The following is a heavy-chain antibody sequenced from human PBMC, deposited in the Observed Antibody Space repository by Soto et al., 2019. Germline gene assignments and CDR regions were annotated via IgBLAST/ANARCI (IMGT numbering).Heavy chain of an antibody. J-gene: IGHJ6*02. CDR2: ISYDGSNK. CDR3: VKDGSSGWPYYYGMDV. Sequence: QVQLVESGGGVVQPGRSLRLSCAASGFTFSSYGMHWVRQAPGKGLEWVAVISYDGSNKYYADSVKGRFTISRDNSKTTLYLQMSSLRAEETAVYYCVKDGSSGWPYYYGMDVWGQGTTVTVSS. V-gene: IGHV3-30*18. CDR1: GFTFSSYG. D-gene: IGHD6-19*01.